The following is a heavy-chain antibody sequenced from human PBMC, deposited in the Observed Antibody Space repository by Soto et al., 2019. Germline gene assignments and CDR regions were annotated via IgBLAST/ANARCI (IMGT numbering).Heavy chain of an antibody. J-gene: IGHJ6*02. V-gene: IGHV1-69*13. CDR3: ARDIVVVPAATQTLYYYYYYGMDV. CDR2: IIPIFGTA. Sequence: VASVKVSCKASGGTFSSYAISWVRQAPGQGLEWMGGIIPIFGTANYAQKFQGRVTITADESTSTAYMELSSLRSEDTAVYYCARDIVVVPAATQTLYYYYYYGMDVWGQGTTVTVSS. D-gene: IGHD2-2*01. CDR1: GGTFSSYA.